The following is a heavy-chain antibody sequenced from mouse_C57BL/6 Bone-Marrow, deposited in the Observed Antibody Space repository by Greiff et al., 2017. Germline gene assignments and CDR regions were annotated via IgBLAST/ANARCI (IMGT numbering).Heavy chain of an antibody. Sequence: EVKLQESGAELVRPGASVKLSCTASGFNIKGDYMHWVKQRPEQGLEWIGWIDPGNGDTEYASQFQGKATMTADTSSNTAYLQLSSLTSDDAAVYYCTTDDYACFAYWGQGTLVTVSA. J-gene: IGHJ3*01. V-gene: IGHV14-4*01. D-gene: IGHD2-4*01. CDR2: IDPGNGDT. CDR1: GFNIKGDY. CDR3: TTDDYACFAY.